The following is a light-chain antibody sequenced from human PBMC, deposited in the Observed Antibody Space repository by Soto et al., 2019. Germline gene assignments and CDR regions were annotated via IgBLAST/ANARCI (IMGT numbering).Light chain of an antibody. CDR2: KAS. Sequence: DIQMTPSPSTLSASVGDRVTITCRASQSISSWLAWYQQKPGKAPKLLINKASSLESGVPSRLSGSGSGTEFTLTISSLQPDDFATYYCQHFNSYPWTFGQGTKVDNK. CDR3: QHFNSYPWT. J-gene: IGKJ1*01. V-gene: IGKV1-5*03. CDR1: QSISSW.